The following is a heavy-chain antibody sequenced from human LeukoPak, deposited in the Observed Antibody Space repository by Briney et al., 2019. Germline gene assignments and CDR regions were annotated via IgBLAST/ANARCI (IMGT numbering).Heavy chain of an antibody. Sequence: GGSLRLSCAASGFTFRRFAMDWVRQAPGKGLEWVAFIRFDGSKDYYADSVKGRFTISRDNAKNSLYLQMNSLRVEDTAIYYCARDPYNGAYSEGYYYYYMDVWGKGTTVTVSS. V-gene: IGHV3-30*02. CDR1: GFTFRRFA. CDR2: IRFDGSKD. D-gene: IGHD1-1*01. J-gene: IGHJ6*03. CDR3: ARDPYNGAYSEGYYYYYMDV.